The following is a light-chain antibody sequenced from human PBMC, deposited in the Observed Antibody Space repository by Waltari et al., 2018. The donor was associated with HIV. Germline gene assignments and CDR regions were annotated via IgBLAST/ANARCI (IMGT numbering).Light chain of an antibody. J-gene: IGKJ3*01. CDR2: GAS. CDR1: QSISSRF. V-gene: IGKV3-20*01. Sequence: DIVLTQSPGTLSLSPGERATLSCRASQSISSRFLAGYQQKLGQAPRLLIYGASSRAAGIPDRFSGSGSGTDFTLTINRLEPEDCGVFYCHHYGSSPFTFGPGTKVDIK. CDR3: HHYGSSPFT.